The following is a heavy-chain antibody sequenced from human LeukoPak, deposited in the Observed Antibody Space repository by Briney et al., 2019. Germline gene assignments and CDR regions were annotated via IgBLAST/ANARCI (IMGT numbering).Heavy chain of an antibody. CDR1: GFTFSKNA. CDR2: VIDSGKDT. CDR3: AKGVVDRGADC. V-gene: IGHV3-23*01. Sequence: GGSLRLSCAASGFTFSKNAMTWVRQAPGTGLEWVSSVIDSGKDTYYAGSVKGRFTISRDNSKGTLYLQMNSLRAEDTAVYYCAKGVVDRGADCWGQGTLVTVSS. J-gene: IGHJ4*02. D-gene: IGHD2-21*01.